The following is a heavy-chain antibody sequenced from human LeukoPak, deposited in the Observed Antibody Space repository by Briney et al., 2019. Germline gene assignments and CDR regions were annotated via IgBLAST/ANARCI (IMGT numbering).Heavy chain of an antibody. V-gene: IGHV4-34*01. J-gene: IGHJ4*02. CDR3: ARGFKRYSSSSAFDN. CDR1: GGSFSGYY. CDR2: INHSGST. Sequence: PSETLSLTCAVYGGSFSGYYWSWIRQPPGKGLEWIGEINHSGSTNYNPSLKSRVTISVDTSKNQFSLKLSSVTAADTAVYYCARGFKRYSSSSAFDNWGQGTLVTVSS. D-gene: IGHD6-6*01.